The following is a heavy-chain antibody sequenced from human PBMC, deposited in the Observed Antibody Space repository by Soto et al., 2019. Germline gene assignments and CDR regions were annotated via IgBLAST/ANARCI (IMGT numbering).Heavy chain of an antibody. CDR2: IYHSGST. J-gene: IGHJ4*02. V-gene: IGHV4-30-2*01. CDR1: GGSISSGGYS. CDR3: AAGGGLPRYY. Sequence: QLQLQESGSGLVKPSQTLSLTCAVSGGSISSGGYSWIWIRQRPGKGLEWIGYIYHSGSTYYNPSLKSRVTISVDRSKNHFSLKLSSVTAADTAVYYCAAGGGLPRYYWGQGTLVTVSS. D-gene: IGHD5-12*01.